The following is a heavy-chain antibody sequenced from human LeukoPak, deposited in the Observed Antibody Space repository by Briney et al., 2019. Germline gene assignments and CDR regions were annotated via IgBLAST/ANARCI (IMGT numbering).Heavy chain of an antibody. CDR3: ARQVRTTVHFDP. V-gene: IGHV4-59*01. CDR1: GGSISSYY. Sequence: PWETLSLTCTVSGGSISSYYWSWIRQPQGKGLEWIGYIYYSGSTNYNPSLKSRVTISIDTSKNQFSLKLSSVTAADTAVYFCARQVRTTVHFDPWGQGTLVTVSS. D-gene: IGHD4-17*01. J-gene: IGHJ5*02. CDR2: IYYSGST.